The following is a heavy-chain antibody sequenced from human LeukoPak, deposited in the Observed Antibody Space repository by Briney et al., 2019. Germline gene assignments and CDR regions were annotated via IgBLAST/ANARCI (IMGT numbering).Heavy chain of an antibody. CDR1: GDSVSSGSYY. Sequence: SETLSLTCTVSGDSVSSGSYYWGWIRQPPGEGLEWIGSIYYSGDTYYNPSLESRLTISVDTSKNHFSLKLSSVTAADTAVYYCARVLWFGESKKGHSYYMDVWGKGTTVTVSS. D-gene: IGHD3-10*01. J-gene: IGHJ6*03. CDR3: ARVLWFGESKKGHSYYMDV. CDR2: IYYSGDT. V-gene: IGHV4-39*02.